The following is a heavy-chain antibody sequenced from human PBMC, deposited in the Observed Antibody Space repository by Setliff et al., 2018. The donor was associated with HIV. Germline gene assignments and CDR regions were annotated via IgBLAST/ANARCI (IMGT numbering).Heavy chain of an antibody. D-gene: IGHD6-19*01. CDR3: ARSQFSYSSGWYYFDY. V-gene: IGHV4-39*01. Sequence: KTSETLSLTCTVSGGSISSSSYYWGWIRQPPGKGLEWIGSIYYSGSTYYNPSLKSRVTISVDTSKNQFSLKLSSVTAADTAVYYCARSQFSYSSGWYYFDYWGQGTLVTVSS. CDR2: IYYSGST. J-gene: IGHJ4*02. CDR1: GGSISSSSYY.